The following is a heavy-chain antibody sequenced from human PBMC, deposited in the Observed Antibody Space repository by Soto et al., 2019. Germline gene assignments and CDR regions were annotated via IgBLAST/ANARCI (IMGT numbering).Heavy chain of an antibody. D-gene: IGHD2-15*01. CDR1: GGTLSSYA. CDR3: ASVETQRYYYGMDV. J-gene: IGHJ6*02. CDR2: IIPIFGTA. Sequence: QVQLVQSGAEVKKPGSSVKVSCKDSGGTLSSYAISWVRQAHGQGLEWMGGIIPIFGTADYAQKFQGRVTITADESTSTAYMEPSSLRSEDTAVYYCASVETQRYYYGMDVWGQGTTVTVSS. V-gene: IGHV1-69*12.